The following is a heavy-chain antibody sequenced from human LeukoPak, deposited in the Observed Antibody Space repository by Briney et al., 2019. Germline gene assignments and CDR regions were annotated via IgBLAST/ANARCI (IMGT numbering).Heavy chain of an antibody. Sequence: ASVKVSCKASGYTFTGYYMHWVRQAPGQGLEWMGWINPNSGGTNYAQKFQGWVTMTRDTSISTAYMELSRLRSDDTAVYYCASSLMGVGAPFDYWGQGTLVTVSS. CDR1: GYTFTGYY. J-gene: IGHJ4*02. D-gene: IGHD1-26*01. CDR3: ASSLMGVGAPFDY. CDR2: INPNSGGT. V-gene: IGHV1-2*04.